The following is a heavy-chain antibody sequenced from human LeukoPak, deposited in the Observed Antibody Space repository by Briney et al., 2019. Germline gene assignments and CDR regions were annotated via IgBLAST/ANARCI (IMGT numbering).Heavy chain of an antibody. D-gene: IGHD1-26*01. CDR1: GGAFSGYY. V-gene: IGHV4-34*01. CDR2: INHSGST. Sequence: PSETLSLTCAVSGGAFSGYYWSWIRQPPGKGLEWIGEINHSGSTNYNPSLKSRVTISVGTSKNQFSLKMSSVTAADTAVYYCARRVGDKDYFDYWGQGTLVTVSS. CDR3: ARRVGDKDYFDY. J-gene: IGHJ4*02.